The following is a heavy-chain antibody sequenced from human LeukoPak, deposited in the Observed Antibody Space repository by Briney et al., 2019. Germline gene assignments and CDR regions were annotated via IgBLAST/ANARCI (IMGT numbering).Heavy chain of an antibody. CDR2: IKQDGSDK. V-gene: IGHV3-7*01. CDR3: ARWAQSFDL. Sequence: GGSLRLSCAASGFTFGNYWMSWVRQAPGKGLEWVANIKQDGSDKYYVDSVTGRFTISRENAKNSLYLQMNSLRAEDTAVYYCARWAQSFDLWGQGTLVTVSS. J-gene: IGHJ4*02. CDR1: GFTFGNYW.